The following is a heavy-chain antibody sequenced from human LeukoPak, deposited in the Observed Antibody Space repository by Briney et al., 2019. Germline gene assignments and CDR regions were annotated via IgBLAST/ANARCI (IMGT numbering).Heavy chain of an antibody. Sequence: ASVKVSCKASGYTFTGYYMHWVRQAPGQGLEWMGIINPSGGSTSYAQKFRGRVTMTRDTSTSTVYMESSSLRSEDTAVYYCARDGAPEVGSGWYYFDSWGQGTLVTVSS. J-gene: IGHJ4*02. D-gene: IGHD6-19*01. CDR1: GYTFTGYY. V-gene: IGHV1-46*01. CDR2: INPSGGST. CDR3: ARDGAPEVGSGWYYFDS.